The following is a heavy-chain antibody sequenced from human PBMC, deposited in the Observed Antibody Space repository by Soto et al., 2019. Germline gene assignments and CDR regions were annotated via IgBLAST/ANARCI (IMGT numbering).Heavy chain of an antibody. CDR2: IIPIFGIA. Sequence: GASVKVSCKASGGTFSIYTISWVRRAPGQGLEWMGRIIPIFGIANYAQKFQGRVTITADKSTSTAYMELSSLRSEDTAVYYCARTATKRLVIIGPFDYWGQGTLVTVSS. J-gene: IGHJ4*02. V-gene: IGHV1-69*02. D-gene: IGHD3-9*01. CDR3: ARTATKRLVIIGPFDY. CDR1: GGTFSIYT.